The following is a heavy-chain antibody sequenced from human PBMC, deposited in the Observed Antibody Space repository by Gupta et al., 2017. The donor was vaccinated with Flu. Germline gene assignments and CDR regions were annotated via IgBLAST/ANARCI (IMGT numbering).Heavy chain of an antibody. CDR2: INIDATVT. CDR3: ARDLTSGWKRFFDF. CDR1: GFTFRNYW. D-gene: IGHD6-19*01. J-gene: IGHJ4*02. V-gene: IGHV3-74*01. Sequence: EVQLVESGGGLVQPGGSLRLACATSGFTFRNYWFHWARQVPGKGLVWVARINIDATVTTYADSVKGRFIISRDSASNTVSLQMNSLRPDDTGVYYCARDLTSGWKRFFDFWGQGTLVTVSS.